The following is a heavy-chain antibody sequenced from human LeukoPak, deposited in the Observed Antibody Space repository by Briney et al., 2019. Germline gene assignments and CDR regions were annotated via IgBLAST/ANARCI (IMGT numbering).Heavy chain of an antibody. V-gene: IGHV4-39*07. CDR3: ARDLYGSGNPTYYFDY. J-gene: IGHJ4*02. Sequence: SETLSLTCTVFGGGSISSNGYSWGWIRQPPAKGLEWIGSISYSGSTYYNSSLQSRVTISVDTSRNQFSLKLSSVTAADTAVYYCARDLYGSGNPTYYFDYWGQGTLVTVSS. CDR1: GGGSISSNGYS. CDR2: ISYSGST. D-gene: IGHD3-10*01.